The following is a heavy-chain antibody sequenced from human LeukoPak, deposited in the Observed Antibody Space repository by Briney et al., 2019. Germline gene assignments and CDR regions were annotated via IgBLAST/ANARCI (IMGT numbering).Heavy chain of an antibody. CDR3: ARGYQLLYLRAATSEY. Sequence: ASVKVSCKASGYTFTGYYMHWVRQAPGQGLEWMGWINPNIGGTNYAQKFQGRVTMTTDTSTSTAYMELSRLRSDDTAVYYCARGYQLLYLRAATSEYWGKGTLVTVSS. J-gene: IGHJ4*02. D-gene: IGHD2-2*02. V-gene: IGHV1-2*02. CDR1: GYTFTGYY. CDR2: INPNIGGT.